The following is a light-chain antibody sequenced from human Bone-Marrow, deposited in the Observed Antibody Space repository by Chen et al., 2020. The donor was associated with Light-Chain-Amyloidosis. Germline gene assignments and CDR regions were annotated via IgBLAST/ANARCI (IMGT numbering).Light chain of an antibody. V-gene: IGLV3-25*03. Sequence: SYELTHPPSVSVSPAQPARITCSGDDLPTKYAYWYQQKPGHAPVLVIHRDTERPSGISERFSGYSSGTTATLTISGVQAEDEADYHCQSADSSGTYEVIFGGGTKLTVL. CDR3: QSADSSGTYEVI. CDR1: DLPTKY. CDR2: RDT. J-gene: IGLJ2*01.